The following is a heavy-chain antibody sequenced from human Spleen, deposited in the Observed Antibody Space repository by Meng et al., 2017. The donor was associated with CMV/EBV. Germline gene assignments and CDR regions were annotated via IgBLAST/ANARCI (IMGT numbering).Heavy chain of an antibody. CDR3: ARERRGAFDI. CDR2: ISWNSGSI. CDR1: GFTFDDYA. V-gene: IGHV3-9*01. Sequence: GGSLRLSCAASGFTFDDYAMHWVRQAPGKGLEWVSGISWNSGSIGYADSVKGRFTISRDNAKNSLYLQMNSLRAEDTAVYYCARERRGAFDIWGQGTMVTVSS. J-gene: IGHJ3*02.